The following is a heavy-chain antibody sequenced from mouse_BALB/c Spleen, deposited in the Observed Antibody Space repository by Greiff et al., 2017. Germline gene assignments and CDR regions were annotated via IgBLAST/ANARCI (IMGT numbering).Heavy chain of an antibody. CDR2: INPSSGYT. CDR3: ARCGDGNGYYYAMDY. J-gene: IGHJ4*01. D-gene: IGHD2-1*01. CDR1: GYTFTSYT. V-gene: IGHV1-4*01. Sequence: QVQLQQSGAELARPGASVKMSCKASGYTFTSYTMHWVKQRPGQGLEWIGYINPSSGYTNYNQKFKDKATLTADKSSSTAYMRLSSLTSEDSAVYYCARCGDGNGYYYAMDYWGQGTSVTVSS.